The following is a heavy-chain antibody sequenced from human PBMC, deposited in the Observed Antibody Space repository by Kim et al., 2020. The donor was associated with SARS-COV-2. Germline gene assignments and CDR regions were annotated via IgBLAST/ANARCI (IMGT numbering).Heavy chain of an antibody. Sequence: PSRKGRVTISVDTSKNQFSLKLSSVTAADTAVYYCARARITMVRGGFFDYWGQGTLVTVSS. J-gene: IGHJ4*02. V-gene: IGHV4-34*01. CDR3: ARARITMVRGGFFDY. D-gene: IGHD3-10*01.